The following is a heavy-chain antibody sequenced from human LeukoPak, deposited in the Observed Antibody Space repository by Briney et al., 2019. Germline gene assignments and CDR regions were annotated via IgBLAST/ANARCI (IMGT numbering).Heavy chain of an antibody. CDR3: ANPNRYYDSSGYRY. CDR1: GFTFSSYA. Sequence: GGSLRLSCAASGFTFSSYAMSWVRQAPGKGLEWVSAISGSGGSTYYADSVKGRFTISRDNSKNTLYLQMNSLRAEDTAVYYCANPNRYYDSSGYRYWGQGTLVTVSS. D-gene: IGHD3-22*01. J-gene: IGHJ4*02. V-gene: IGHV3-23*01. CDR2: ISGSGGST.